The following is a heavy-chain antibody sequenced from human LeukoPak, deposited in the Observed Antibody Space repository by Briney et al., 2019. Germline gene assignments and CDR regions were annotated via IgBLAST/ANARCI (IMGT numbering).Heavy chain of an antibody. CDR2: IDWDDDK. CDR1: GFSLSTSGMC. V-gene: IGHV2-70*11. CDR3: ARIRQYVWGSYRYTFDY. Sequence: SGPTLVNPTQTLTLTCTFSGFSLSTSGMCVSWIRQPPGKALEWLARIDWDDDKYYSTSLKTRLTISKDTSKNQVVLTMTNMDPVHTATYYCARIRQYVWGSYRYTFDYWGQGTLVTVSS. J-gene: IGHJ4*02. D-gene: IGHD3-16*02.